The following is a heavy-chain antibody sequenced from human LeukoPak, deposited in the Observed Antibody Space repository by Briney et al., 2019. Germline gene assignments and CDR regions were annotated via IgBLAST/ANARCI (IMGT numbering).Heavy chain of an antibody. CDR1: GGSISSGSYY. V-gene: IGHV4-61*02. J-gene: IGHJ4*02. CDR2: IYTSGST. CDR3: ARGILDSYGTPDYYFDY. D-gene: IGHD5-18*01. Sequence: SETLSLTCTVSGGSISSGSYYWSWIRQPAGKGLEWIGRIYTSGSTNYNPSLKSRVTISVDTSKNQFSLKLSSVTAADTAVYYCARGILDSYGTPDYYFDYWGQGTLVTVSS.